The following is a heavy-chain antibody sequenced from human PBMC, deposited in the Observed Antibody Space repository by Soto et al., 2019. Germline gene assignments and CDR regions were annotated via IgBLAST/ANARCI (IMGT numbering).Heavy chain of an antibody. Sequence: ASVKVSCKASGGTFSSYAISWVRQAPGQGLEWMGGIIPIFGTANYAQKFQGRVTITADKSTSTAYMELSSLRSEDTAVYYCARVGAVAAAGYFEYWGEGTLVTVSS. CDR2: IIPIFGTA. CDR3: ARVGAVAAAGYFEY. V-gene: IGHV1-69*06. D-gene: IGHD6-19*01. CDR1: GGTFSSYA. J-gene: IGHJ4*02.